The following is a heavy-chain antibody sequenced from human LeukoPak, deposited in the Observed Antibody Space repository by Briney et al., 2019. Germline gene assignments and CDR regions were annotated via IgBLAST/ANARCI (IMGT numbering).Heavy chain of an antibody. CDR3: ARVRYYDSSGYFGDFDY. Sequence: SETLSLTCTVSGGSISSSSYYWGWIRQPPGKGRERIGSIYYSGSTYYNPSLKSRVTISVDTSKNQFSLKLSSVTAADTAVYYCARVRYYDSSGYFGDFDYWGLGTLVTVSS. V-gene: IGHV4-39*07. D-gene: IGHD3-22*01. CDR1: GGSISSSSYY. J-gene: IGHJ4*02. CDR2: IYYSGST.